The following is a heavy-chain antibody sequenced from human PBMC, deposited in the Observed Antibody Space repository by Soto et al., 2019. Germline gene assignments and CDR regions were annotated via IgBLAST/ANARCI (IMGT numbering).Heavy chain of an antibody. CDR1: GFSLSTSGVG. D-gene: IGHD2-15*01. J-gene: IGHJ6*02. V-gene: IGHV2-5*02. Sequence: QITLKESGPTLVKPTQTLTLTCTFSGFSLSTSGVGVAWIRQPPGKALEWLALIYWDDDKRYRPSLESRLTITKDTSKNQVVLTMTNMDYVDTATYYGAYLPWSGGSCYWFSFSGMDVWGQGTTVAVSS. CDR3: AYLPWSGGSCYWFSFSGMDV. CDR2: IYWDDDK.